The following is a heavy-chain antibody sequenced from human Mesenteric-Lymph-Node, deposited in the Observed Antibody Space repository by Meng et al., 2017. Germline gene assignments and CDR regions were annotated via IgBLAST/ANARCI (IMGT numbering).Heavy chain of an antibody. CDR3: ASFPPPGKQWLVTDY. Sequence: AHQQRSGAGEFMSWETRSPTWASPGATISRSSGRGWGLQPPGKAWGWVGEFNHSGCSSYNRSLSRGVTISVDTSKNQFSLKLTSVTAADTAVYNCASFPPPGKQWLVTDYWGQGTLVTVSS. D-gene: IGHD6-19*01. V-gene: IGHV4-4*02. J-gene: IGHJ4*02. CDR1: GATISRSSG. CDR2: FNHSGCS.